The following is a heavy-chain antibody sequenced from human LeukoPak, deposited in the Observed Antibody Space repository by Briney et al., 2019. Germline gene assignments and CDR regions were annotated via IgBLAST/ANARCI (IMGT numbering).Heavy chain of an antibody. CDR1: GFTFSSHG. J-gene: IGHJ4*02. CDR2: IWYDGSDK. V-gene: IGHV3-33*01. Sequence: PGGSLRLSCAASGFTFSSHGMHWVRQAPGKGLEWVAVIWYDGSDKYYADSVKGRFPISRDNSQNTLYLQMASLRADDTAVYYCARDRVLHYFDYWGQGALVTVSS. CDR3: ARDRVLHYFDY. D-gene: IGHD3-16*01.